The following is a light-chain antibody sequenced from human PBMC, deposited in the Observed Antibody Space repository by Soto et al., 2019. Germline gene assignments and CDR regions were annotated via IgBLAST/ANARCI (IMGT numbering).Light chain of an antibody. V-gene: IGLV2-14*01. CDR3: RSYTSSSTAV. CDR2: DVS. J-gene: IGLJ1*01. CDR1: SSDVGGYNY. Sequence: QSALTQPASVSGSPGQSITISCTGTSSDVGGYNYVSWYQQHPGKSPKLMIYDVSNRPSGVSNRFSGSKSVNTASLTISGLQAEDEADYYCRSYTSSSTAVFGPGTKLTVL.